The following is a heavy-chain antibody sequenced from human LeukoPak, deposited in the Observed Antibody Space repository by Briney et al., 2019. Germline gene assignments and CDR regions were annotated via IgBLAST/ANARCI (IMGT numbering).Heavy chain of an antibody. Sequence: GGSLRLSCAASGFTFNSYVINWVRQAPGKGLEWVAVIWYDGSNMYYADSVKGRFTISRDNSKNTVYLQMNSLRAEDTAVYYCAREGGIAVVRHFVYFRRPSQVSVSS. D-gene: IGHD6-19*01. V-gene: IGHV3-33*01. CDR2: IWYDGSNM. CDR3: AREGGIAVVRHFVY. J-gene: IGHJ4*02. CDR1: GFTFNSYV.